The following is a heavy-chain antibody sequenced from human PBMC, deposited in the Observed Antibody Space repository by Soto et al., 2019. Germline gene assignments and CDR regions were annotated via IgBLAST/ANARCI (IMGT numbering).Heavy chain of an antibody. J-gene: IGHJ5*02. D-gene: IGHD3-22*01. Sequence: GGSLRLSCAASGFTFSSYAMSWVRQAPGKGLEWVSAISGSGGSTYYADSVKGRFTISRDNSKNTLYLQMNSLRAEDTAVYYCAKDNTNYYDSSGLDPWGQGTLVTVSS. CDR2: ISGSGGST. CDR1: GFTFSSYA. V-gene: IGHV3-23*01. CDR3: AKDNTNYYDSSGLDP.